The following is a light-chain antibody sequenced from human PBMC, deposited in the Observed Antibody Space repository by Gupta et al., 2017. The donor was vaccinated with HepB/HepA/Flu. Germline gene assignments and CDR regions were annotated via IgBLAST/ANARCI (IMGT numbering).Light chain of an antibody. Sequence: QSVLTQPHSVSAAPGQKVTISCSGGDSNIGYNYVSWYQQFPGTAPKLLIYDNNKRPSGIPDRFSGSKSGTSATLDITGLQTGDEAEYYCATWDSSLSAAVFGGGTKLTVL. CDR3: ATWDSSLSAAV. CDR2: DNN. CDR1: DSNIGYNY. J-gene: IGLJ3*02. V-gene: IGLV1-51*01.